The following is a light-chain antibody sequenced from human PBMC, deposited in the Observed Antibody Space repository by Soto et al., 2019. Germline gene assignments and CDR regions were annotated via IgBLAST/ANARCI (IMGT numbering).Light chain of an antibody. CDR2: GAS. V-gene: IGKV3-20*01. CDR3: QQYASSPLT. CDR1: QSVSGNY. Sequence: IVFTQSPGTLSLSPGERATLSCRPSQSVSGNYLAWYQQKPGQAPRLLIYGASRRATGIPDMFSGSGSGTDFTLTIGRLEPEDFAVYYCQQYASSPLTFGGGTKVDIK. J-gene: IGKJ4*01.